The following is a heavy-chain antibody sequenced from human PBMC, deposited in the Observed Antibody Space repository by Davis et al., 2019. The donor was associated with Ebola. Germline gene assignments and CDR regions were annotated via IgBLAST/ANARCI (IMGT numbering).Heavy chain of an antibody. J-gene: IGHJ3*02. V-gene: IGHV1-46*03. CDR1: GYTFTNYY. D-gene: IGHD5-12*01. CDR2: INPNDGRT. Sequence: AASVKVSCKASGYTFTNYYMHWVRQAPAQGLEWMGMINPNDGRTIYAQKFQGRVTVTRDTSTTTVYLDLSSLRSEDTALDYCTTPGGEDSGYDVFDIWGQGTMVTVSS. CDR3: TTPGGEDSGYDVFDI.